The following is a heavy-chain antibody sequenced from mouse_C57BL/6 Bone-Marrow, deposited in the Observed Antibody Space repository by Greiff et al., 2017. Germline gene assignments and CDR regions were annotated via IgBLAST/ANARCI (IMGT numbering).Heavy chain of an antibody. D-gene: IGHD1-1*01. CDR1: GYTFTSYW. CDR3: VGVSPYYGSTYWYFDV. J-gene: IGHJ1*03. Sequence: QVQLQQPGAELVKPGASVKMSCKASGYTFTSYWITWVKQRPGQGLEWIGDIYPGSGSTNYNEKFKSKATLTVDTSSSTAYMQLSSLTSEYSAVYYCVGVSPYYGSTYWYFDVWGTGTTVTVSS. V-gene: IGHV1-55*01. CDR2: IYPGSGST.